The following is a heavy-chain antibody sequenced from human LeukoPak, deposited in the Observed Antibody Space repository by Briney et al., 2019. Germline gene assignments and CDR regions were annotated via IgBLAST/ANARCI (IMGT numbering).Heavy chain of an antibody. D-gene: IGHD2-2*01. CDR3: AGTKYQLLHFFFDY. J-gene: IGHJ4*02. Sequence: SQTLSLTCTVSGGSISSGSYYWSWIRQPAGKGLEWIGRIYTSGSTNYNPSLKSRVTISVDTSKNQFSLKLSSVTAADTAVYYCAGTKYQLLHFFFDYWGQGTLVTVSS. CDR1: GGSISSGSYY. CDR2: IYTSGST. V-gene: IGHV4-61*02.